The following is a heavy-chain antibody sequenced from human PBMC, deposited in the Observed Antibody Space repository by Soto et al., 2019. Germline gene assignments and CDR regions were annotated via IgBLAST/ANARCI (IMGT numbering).Heavy chain of an antibody. CDR3: ARVFFGANDNWFDP. V-gene: IGHV4-31*03. Sequence: QVQLQESGPGLVKPSQTLSLTCTVSGGSISSGGYYWSWIRQHPGKGLEWIGYIYYSGSTYYNPFVKSRVTISVATSKNHVSLKLSSVTAADTAVYYCARVFFGANDNWFDPWGEGTLVTVSS. J-gene: IGHJ5*02. CDR1: GGSISSGGYY. CDR2: IYYSGST. D-gene: IGHD3-3*01.